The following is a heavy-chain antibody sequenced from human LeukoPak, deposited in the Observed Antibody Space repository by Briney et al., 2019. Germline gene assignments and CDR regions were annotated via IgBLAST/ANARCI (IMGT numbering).Heavy chain of an antibody. J-gene: IGHJ4*02. V-gene: IGHV1-2*02. CDR1: GYTFTGYY. D-gene: IGHD3-22*01. CDR3: ARVDDSSAWMGFFDY. CDR2: INPNSGGT. Sequence: ASVKVSCKASGYTFTGYYMHWVRQAPGQGLEWMGWINPNSGGTNYAQKFQGRVTMTRDTSISTAYMELSRLRSDDTAVYYCARVDDSSAWMGFFDYWGQGTLVTVSS.